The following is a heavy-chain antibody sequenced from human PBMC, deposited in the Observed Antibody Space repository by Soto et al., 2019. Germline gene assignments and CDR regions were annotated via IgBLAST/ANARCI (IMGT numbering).Heavy chain of an antibody. CDR2: ISWNSGSI. V-gene: IGHV3-9*01. CDR3: ARGRGYQYYGMDV. Sequence: EVQLVESGGGLVQPGRSLRLSCAASGFTFEDYAMHWVRQAPGKGLEWVSGISWNSGSIGYADSVKGRFTISRDNVKNSLYLQINSLRPEDTALYYCARGRGYQYYGMDVWGQGTTVTVSS. J-gene: IGHJ6*02. CDR1: GFTFEDYA.